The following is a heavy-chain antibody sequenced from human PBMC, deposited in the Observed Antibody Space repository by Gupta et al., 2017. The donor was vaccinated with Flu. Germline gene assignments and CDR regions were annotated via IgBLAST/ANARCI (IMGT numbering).Heavy chain of an antibody. J-gene: IGHJ4*02. CDR1: GFTFSSYA. CDR2: LSGSGYST. CDR3: AKGVRDCTNGVCYKVPDY. Sequence: EVQLLESGGGLVQPGGSLRLSCAASGFTFSSYAMSWVRQAPGKGLEWVSALSGSGYSTYYADSVKGRFTISRDNSKNTLYLQMNSLSAEDTAIYYCAKGVRDCTNGVCYKVPDYWGQGTLVTVSS. D-gene: IGHD2-8*01. V-gene: IGHV3-23*01.